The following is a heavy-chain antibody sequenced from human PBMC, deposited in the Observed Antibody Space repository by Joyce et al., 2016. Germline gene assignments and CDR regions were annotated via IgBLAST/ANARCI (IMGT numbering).Heavy chain of an antibody. J-gene: IGHJ4*02. Sequence: QVQVVQSGAEVKKPGASVKVSCRASGYPFTDYSIHWVRQAPGQGLECMGLINPKSGDTNYGHNFQGTVTMTRDTAINTAYMELSSLRSDDTAVYYCARGDLLDWGQGTLVTVSS. CDR1: GYPFTDYS. CDR3: ARGDLLD. D-gene: IGHD2-8*02. V-gene: IGHV1-2*06. CDR2: INPKSGDT.